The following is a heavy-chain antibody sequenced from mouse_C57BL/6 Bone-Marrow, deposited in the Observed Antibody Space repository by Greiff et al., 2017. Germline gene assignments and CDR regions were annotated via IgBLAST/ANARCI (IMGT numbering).Heavy chain of an antibody. CDR1: GYTFTSYW. Sequence: QVQLKQSGAELVRPGSSVKLSCKASGYTFTSYWMDWVKQRPGQGLEWIGNIYPSDSETHYNQKFKDKATLTVDKSSSTAYMQLSSLTSEDSAVYYCAITTVVPFAYWGQGTLVTVSA. V-gene: IGHV1-61*01. CDR2: IYPSDSET. CDR3: AITTVVPFAY. J-gene: IGHJ3*01. D-gene: IGHD1-1*01.